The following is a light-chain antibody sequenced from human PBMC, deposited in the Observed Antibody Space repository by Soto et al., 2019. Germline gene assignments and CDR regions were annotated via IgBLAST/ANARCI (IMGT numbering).Light chain of an antibody. V-gene: IGKV3-20*01. CDR3: QQYGSSPYT. J-gene: IGKJ2*01. CDR1: QSVTNTY. Sequence: EIVLTQSPGTLSLSPGERATLSCRASQSVTNTYLAWYQQKPGQAPRLLIYDASSRATGIPDRFSGSGSGTDFTLTISRLEPEDFAVYYCQQYGSSPYTFGPGTKLEIK. CDR2: DAS.